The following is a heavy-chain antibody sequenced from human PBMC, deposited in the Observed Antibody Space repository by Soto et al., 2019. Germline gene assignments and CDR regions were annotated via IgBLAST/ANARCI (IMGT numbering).Heavy chain of an antibody. J-gene: IGHJ6*02. CDR3: ARAGVVEGGMDV. D-gene: IGHD2-15*01. CDR2: IYHSGST. V-gene: IGHV4-30-2*01. Sequence: PSETLSLTCAVSGGSISSGGYSWSWIRQPPGKGLEWIGYIYHSGSTYYNPSLKSRVTISVDRSKNQFSLKLSSVTAADTAVYYCARAGVVEGGMDVWGQGTTVTVSS. CDR1: GGSISSGGYS.